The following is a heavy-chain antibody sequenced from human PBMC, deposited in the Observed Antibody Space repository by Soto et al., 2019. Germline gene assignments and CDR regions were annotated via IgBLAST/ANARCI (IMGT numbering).Heavy chain of an antibody. J-gene: IGHJ4*02. Sequence: GGSLRLSCAASGFTFRDYGMHWVRQAPGKGLEWVAVVAYDGNNKYYADSVKGRFTISRDNSKNTLFLQMSSLSPDDTATYYCAKEVPFYTGACFDYWGQGTLVTVSS. V-gene: IGHV3-30*18. CDR2: VAYDGNNK. CDR3: AKEVPFYTGACFDY. CDR1: GFTFRDYG. D-gene: IGHD7-27*01.